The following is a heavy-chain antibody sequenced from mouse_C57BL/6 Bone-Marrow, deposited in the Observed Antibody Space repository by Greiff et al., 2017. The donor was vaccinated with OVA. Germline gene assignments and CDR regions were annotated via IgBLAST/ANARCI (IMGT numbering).Heavy chain of an antibody. D-gene: IGHD3-2*02. Sequence: VQLQQPGAELVKPGASVKMSCKASGYTFTSYWITWVKQRPGQGLEWIGDIYPGSGSTNYNEKFKSKATLTVDTSSSTAYMQLSSLTSEDSAVYYGAKVAAQATAWFAYWGQGTLVTVSA. V-gene: IGHV1-55*01. CDR2: IYPGSGST. CDR1: GYTFTSYW. CDR3: AKVAAQATAWFAY. J-gene: IGHJ3*01.